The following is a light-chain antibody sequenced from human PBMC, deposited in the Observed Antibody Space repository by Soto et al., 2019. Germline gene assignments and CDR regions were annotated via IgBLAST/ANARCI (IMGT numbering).Light chain of an antibody. Sequence: IVLTQSPRTLSLSPGERATLSCRASQSISSGYLAWYQQKPGQAPRLLIYGASSRATGIPDRFSGSGSETDFTLTISRLEPEDFAVYYCQRYGTSLTWTFGQGTKVDIK. CDR3: QRYGTSLTWT. V-gene: IGKV3-20*01. CDR1: QSISSGY. J-gene: IGKJ1*01. CDR2: GAS.